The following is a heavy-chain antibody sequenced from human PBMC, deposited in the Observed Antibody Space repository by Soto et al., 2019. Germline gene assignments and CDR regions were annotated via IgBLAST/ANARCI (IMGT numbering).Heavy chain of an antibody. CDR3: ARSGNYRLDC. D-gene: IGHD1-26*01. Sequence: EVQLVESGGGLVQPGVSQRLSCAASGFSFSSHNMNWVRQAPGKGLEWIAYISTSGSSIYYADSVKGRFTISRDNAKNSLYLQMNSLRAEDTALYYCARSGNYRLDCWGQGTLVTVSS. CDR2: ISTSGSSI. V-gene: IGHV3-48*01. CDR1: GFSFSSHN. J-gene: IGHJ4*02.